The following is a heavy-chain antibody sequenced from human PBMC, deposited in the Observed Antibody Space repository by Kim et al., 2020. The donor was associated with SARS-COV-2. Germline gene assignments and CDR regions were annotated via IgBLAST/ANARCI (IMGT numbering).Heavy chain of an antibody. V-gene: IGHV4-38-2*02. D-gene: IGHD3-9*01. J-gene: IGHJ4*02. Sequence: SETLSLTCTVSGYSISSGYYWGWIRQPPGKGLGWIGSIYHSGSTYYNPSLKSRVTISVDTSKNQFSLKLSSVTAADTAVYYCASGNVLRYFDWLSPYWYWGQGTLVTVSS. CDR2: IYHSGST. CDR1: GYSISSGYY. CDR3: ASGNVLRYFDWLSPYWY.